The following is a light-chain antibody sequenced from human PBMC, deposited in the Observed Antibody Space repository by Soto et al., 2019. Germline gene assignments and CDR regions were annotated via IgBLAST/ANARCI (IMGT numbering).Light chain of an antibody. J-gene: IGKJ2*01. Sequence: EIVMTQSPATLSVSPGERATLSCRASQSVSSNLAWYQQNPGQAPRLLIYGASIRATGIPARFSGSLSGTQFTHTISSLQAEDFSVYYCQQYNNSTPHTFAQRTKLEIK. V-gene: IGKV3-15*01. CDR2: GAS. CDR1: QSVSSN. CDR3: QQYNNSTPHT.